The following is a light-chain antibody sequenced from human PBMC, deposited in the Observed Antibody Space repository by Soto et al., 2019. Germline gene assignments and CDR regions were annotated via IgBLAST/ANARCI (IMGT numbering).Light chain of an antibody. CDR2: EVS. CDR3: SSYTSSSTGV. J-gene: IGLJ1*01. CDR1: TSDVGGYNY. Sequence: QSVLTQPASVSGSPGQSITISCTGTTSDVGGYNYVSWYQQHPGKAPKLIIYEVSNRPSGVSNRFSASKSGNTASLTISGLQAEDEDDYYCSSYTSSSTGVFGTGTKLTVL. V-gene: IGLV2-14*01.